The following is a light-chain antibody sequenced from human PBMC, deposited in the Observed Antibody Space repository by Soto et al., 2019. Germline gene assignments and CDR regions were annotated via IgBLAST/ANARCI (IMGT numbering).Light chain of an antibody. Sequence: EIVLTQSPGTLSLSPGERATLSCRASQSVSSSYLAWYQQKPGQAPRLLIYGASSRATGIPDRFSGSGSGTDFTLTISRLEPEDFAVYYCQQYGSSPLTFGGGTMVAVK. V-gene: IGKV3-20*01. CDR2: GAS. J-gene: IGKJ4*01. CDR3: QQYGSSPLT. CDR1: QSVSSSY.